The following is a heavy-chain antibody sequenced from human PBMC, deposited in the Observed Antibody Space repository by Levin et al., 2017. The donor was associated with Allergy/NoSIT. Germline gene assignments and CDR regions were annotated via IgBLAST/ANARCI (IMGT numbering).Heavy chain of an antibody. CDR2: ISNDGSNK. V-gene: IGHV3-30-3*01. Sequence: HSGGSLRLSCAASGFTFSTYAMHWVRQAPGKGLEWVAVISNDGSNKYYTDSVKGRFTISRDNSKNTLYLQMNSLRAEDTAVYYCARGPAHLVATIVYYFDDWGQGTLVTVSS. CDR1: GFTFSTYA. D-gene: IGHD5-12*01. J-gene: IGHJ4*02. CDR3: ARGPAHLVATIVYYFDD.